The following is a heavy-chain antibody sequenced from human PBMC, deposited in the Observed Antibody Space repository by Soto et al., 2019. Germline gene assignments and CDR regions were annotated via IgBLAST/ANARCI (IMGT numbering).Heavy chain of an antibody. CDR1: GGSVSSGSYY. CDR3: ARAPLVALYYFDY. J-gene: IGHJ4*02. V-gene: IGHV4-61*01. D-gene: IGHD6-6*01. CDR2: IYYSGST. Sequence: PSETLSLTCTVSGGSVSSGSYYWSWIRQPPGKGLEWIGYIYYSGSTNYNPSLKSRVAISVDTSKNQFSLKLSSVTAADTAVYYCARAPLVALYYFDYWGQGTLVTVSS.